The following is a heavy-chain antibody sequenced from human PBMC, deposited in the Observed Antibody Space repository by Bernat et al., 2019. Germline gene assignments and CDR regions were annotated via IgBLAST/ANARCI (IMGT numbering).Heavy chain of an antibody. D-gene: IGHD4-17*01. V-gene: IGHV3-7*03. CDR2: IKQDGSEK. CDR3: ARATTVTTWSGFFGGYFDL. CDR1: GFTFSSYW. Sequence: EVQLVESGGGLVQPGGSLRLSCAASGFTFSSYWMSWVRQAPGKGLEWVANIKQDGSEKYYVDSVKGRFTISRDNAKNSLYLQMNSLRAEDTAVYYCARATTVTTWSGFFGGYFDLWGRGTLVTVSS. J-gene: IGHJ2*01.